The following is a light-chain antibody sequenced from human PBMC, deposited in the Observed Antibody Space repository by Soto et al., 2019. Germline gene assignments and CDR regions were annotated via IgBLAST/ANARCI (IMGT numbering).Light chain of an antibody. J-gene: IGKJ5*01. V-gene: IGKV1-39*01. CDR3: QQSYSTLIT. CDR1: QSVSSSY. CDR2: AAS. Sequence: TQSPGTLSLSPGERATLSCRASQSVSSSYLNWYQQKPGKAPKLLIYAASSLQSGVPSRFSGSGSGTDFTLTISSLQPEDFATYYCQQSYSTLITFGQGTRREIK.